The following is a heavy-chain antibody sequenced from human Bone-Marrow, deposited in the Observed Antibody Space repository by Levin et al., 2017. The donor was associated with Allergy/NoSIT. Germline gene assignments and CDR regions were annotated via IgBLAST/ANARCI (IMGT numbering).Heavy chain of an antibody. D-gene: IGHD5-12*01. Sequence: SETLSLTCAVYGGSFSNYYWGWIRQSPGKGLEWIGEINHSGSTNNNPSLKSRVTISVDTSKNQFSLKLSSVTAADTAVYYCARAKRTVATFYYTHYMDVWGKGTTVIVSS. CDR3: ARAKRTVATFYYTHYMDV. CDR1: GGSFSNYY. CDR2: INHSGST. V-gene: IGHV4-34*01. J-gene: IGHJ6*03.